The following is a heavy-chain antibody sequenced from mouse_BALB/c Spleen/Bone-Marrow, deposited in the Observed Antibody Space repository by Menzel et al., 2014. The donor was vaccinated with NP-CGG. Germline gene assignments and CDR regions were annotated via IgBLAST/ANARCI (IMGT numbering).Heavy chain of an antibody. CDR2: IYPGDDDT. CDR3: ARGGISIDY. Sequence: KQSGAELVRPGSSVKISCKASGYAFSLYWVNWVKQRPGQGLEWIGQIYPGDDDTDYNGKFKGKATLTADRSSSTAYMQLGSLTAEDSAVYFCARGGISIDYWGHGTTLTVSS. CDR1: GYAFSLYW. J-gene: IGHJ2*01. V-gene: IGHV1-80*01.